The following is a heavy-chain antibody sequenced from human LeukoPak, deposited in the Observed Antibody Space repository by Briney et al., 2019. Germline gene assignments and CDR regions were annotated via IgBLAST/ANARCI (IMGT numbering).Heavy chain of an antibody. J-gene: IGHJ5*02. CDR2: IKQDGSEK. CDR3: ARAGRDGRLDTVFDP. D-gene: IGHD3-3*01. Sequence: GGSLRLSCAASGFTFSSYWMSWVRQAPGKGLEWVANIKQDGSEKYYADSVKGRFTISRDNAKNSLYLQMNSLRAEDTAVYYCARAGRDGRLDTVFDPWGQGTLVTVSS. CDR1: GFTFSSYW. V-gene: IGHV3-7*01.